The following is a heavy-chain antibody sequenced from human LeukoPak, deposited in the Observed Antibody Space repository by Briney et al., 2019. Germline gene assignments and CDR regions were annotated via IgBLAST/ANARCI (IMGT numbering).Heavy chain of an antibody. D-gene: IGHD3-22*01. Sequence: PGGSLRLSCAASGFTFSSYSMNWVRQAPGKGLEWVSSISSSNSYIYYADSVKGRFTISSDNAKNSLYLQMNSLRAEDTAVYYCARVEYYHDSSGYFSYYFDYWGQGTLVTVSS. CDR2: ISSSNSYI. CDR3: ARVEYYHDSSGYFSYYFDY. V-gene: IGHV3-21*01. J-gene: IGHJ4*02. CDR1: GFTFSSYS.